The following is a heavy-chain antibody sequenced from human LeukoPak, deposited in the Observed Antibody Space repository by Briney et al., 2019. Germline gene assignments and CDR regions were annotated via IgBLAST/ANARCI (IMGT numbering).Heavy chain of an antibody. CDR3: ARQGSTVVTRRPQLNWFDP. Sequence: ASVKVSCKASGYTFTSYAMHWVRQAPGQRLEWMGWINAGNGNTKYSQKFQGRVTITRDTSASTAYMELSSLRSEDTAVYYCARQGSTVVTRRPQLNWFDPWGQGTLVTVSS. CDR2: INAGNGNT. J-gene: IGHJ5*02. CDR1: GYTFTSYA. D-gene: IGHD4-23*01. V-gene: IGHV1-3*01.